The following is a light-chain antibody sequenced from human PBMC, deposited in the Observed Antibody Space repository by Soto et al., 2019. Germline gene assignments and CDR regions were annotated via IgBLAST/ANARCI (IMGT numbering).Light chain of an antibody. J-gene: IGKJ2*01. CDR3: HQYNSWPPGT. CDR2: DAS. CDR1: QSSSRS. Sequence: EIVLTQSPAILSVSPGERATLSCSASQSSSRSLAWYQQKPGQAPRLLISDASTRATGIPARFSGSGSGTEFTLTISSLQSEDFALYYCHQYNSWPPGTFGQG. V-gene: IGKV3-15*01.